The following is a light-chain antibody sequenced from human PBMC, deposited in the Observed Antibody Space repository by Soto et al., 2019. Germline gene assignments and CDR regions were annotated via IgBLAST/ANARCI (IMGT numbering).Light chain of an antibody. V-gene: IGKV3-11*01. Sequence: EIVLTQSPATLSLSPGERATLSCRASQSVSSYLAWYQQKPGQAPTLLIYDASNKATGIPARFSGSGSVTDFTPTISSLEPETFAFDCCQQRSNWPPWTFGQGTKVEIK. CDR2: DAS. CDR1: QSVSSY. CDR3: QQRSNWPPWT. J-gene: IGKJ1*01.